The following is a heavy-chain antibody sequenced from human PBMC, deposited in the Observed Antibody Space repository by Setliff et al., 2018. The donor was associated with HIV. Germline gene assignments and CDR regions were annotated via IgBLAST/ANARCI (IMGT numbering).Heavy chain of an antibody. CDR3: AREPPRRRGTVTGDY. D-gene: IGHD4-17*01. Sequence: ASVKVSCKASGGTFSSYAISWVRQAPGQGLEWMGMINPSGSITNYAQKFQGRLTMTRDTSTSTVYMELNSLRSEDTAVYYCAREPPRRRGTVTGDYWGQGTVVTVSS. CDR2: INPSGSIT. J-gene: IGHJ4*02. V-gene: IGHV1-46*01. CDR1: GGTFSSYA.